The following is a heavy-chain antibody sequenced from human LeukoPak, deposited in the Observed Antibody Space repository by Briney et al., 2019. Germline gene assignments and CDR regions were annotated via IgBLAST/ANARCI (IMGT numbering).Heavy chain of an antibody. Sequence: AGGSLRLSCAASGFTFSSYAMSWVRQAPGKGLEWVSAISGSGGNTYYADSVKGRFTISRDNAKNSVDLQMNSLRVEDTAVYYCARDRSGYSLVPSSKYNYYYMDVWGKGTTVTVSS. D-gene: IGHD3-3*01. CDR2: ISGSGGNT. CDR1: GFTFSSYA. CDR3: ARDRSGYSLVPSSKYNYYYMDV. V-gene: IGHV3-23*01. J-gene: IGHJ6*03.